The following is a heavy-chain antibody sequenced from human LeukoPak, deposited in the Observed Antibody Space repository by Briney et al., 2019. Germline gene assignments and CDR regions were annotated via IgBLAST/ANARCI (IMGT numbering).Heavy chain of an antibody. Sequence: GGSLRLSCAASGFTFSAHWMSWVRQASGKGLKWVANIQEDGNAKNYVASVEGRFTISRDSAKNSLYLQMNSLRAEDTAMYYCARATYGEQLLFESWGQGTLVTVSS. CDR1: GFTFSAHW. J-gene: IGHJ4*02. CDR2: IQEDGNAK. D-gene: IGHD6-6*01. V-gene: IGHV3-7*01. CDR3: ARATYGEQLLFES.